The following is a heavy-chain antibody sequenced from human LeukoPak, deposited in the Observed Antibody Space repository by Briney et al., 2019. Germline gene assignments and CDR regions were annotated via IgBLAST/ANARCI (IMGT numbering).Heavy chain of an antibody. J-gene: IGHJ4*02. Sequence: GASVKVSCKASGYTFTAYYMHWVRQAPGQGLERMGWINPNSGVTNYAQKFQGRVTMTRDTSISTAYMELSRLRSDDTAVYYCARGNVGPYDNSGYYSFDYWGQGTLVTVSS. D-gene: IGHD3-22*01. V-gene: IGHV1-2*02. CDR2: INPNSGVT. CDR3: ARGNVGPYDNSGYYSFDY. CDR1: GYTFTAYY.